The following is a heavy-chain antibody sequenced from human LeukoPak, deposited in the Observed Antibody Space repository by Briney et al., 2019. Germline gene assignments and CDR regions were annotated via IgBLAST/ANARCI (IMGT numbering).Heavy chain of an antibody. V-gene: IGHV5-51*01. CDR2: IYPGDSDT. J-gene: IGHJ4*02. CDR1: GYSFTSYW. D-gene: IGHD6-19*01. CDR3: ARLISGRYADH. Sequence: SGESLKISCKGSGYSFTSYWIGWVRQMPGKGLEWMGIIYPGDSDTRYSPSFQGLVTISADRSITTVYLQWSSLKASDSAIYYCARLISGRYADHWGQGTLVTVSS.